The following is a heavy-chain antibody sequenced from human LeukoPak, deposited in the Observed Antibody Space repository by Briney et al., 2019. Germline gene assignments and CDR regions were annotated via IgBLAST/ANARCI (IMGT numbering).Heavy chain of an antibody. CDR1: GFTFSRYD. Sequence: GGSLRLSCAASGFTFSRYDMHWVRQSTKKGLEWVSGIAIGGGTSYPGSMEGRFTISRENAKNSVYLQMNSLSAEDTAVYYCARETGVHGTWYFDLWGRGTLVTVSS. D-gene: IGHD1-7*01. CDR2: IAIGGGT. J-gene: IGHJ2*01. CDR3: ARETGVHGTWYFDL. V-gene: IGHV3-13*01.